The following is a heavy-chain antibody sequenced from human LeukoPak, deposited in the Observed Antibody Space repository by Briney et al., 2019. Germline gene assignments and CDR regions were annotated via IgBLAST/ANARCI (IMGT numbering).Heavy chain of an antibody. CDR1: GFTFSSYD. CDR3: ARGIAARHEIWDYYYYYGMDV. D-gene: IGHD6-6*01. CDR2: IGTAGDT. V-gene: IGHV3-13*01. J-gene: IGHJ6*02. Sequence: GGSLRLSCAASGFTFSSYDMHWVRQATGKGLEWVSAIGTAGDTYYPGSVKGRFTISRENAKNSLYLQMNSLRAGDTAVYYCARGIAARHEIWDYYYYYGMDVWGQGTTVTVSS.